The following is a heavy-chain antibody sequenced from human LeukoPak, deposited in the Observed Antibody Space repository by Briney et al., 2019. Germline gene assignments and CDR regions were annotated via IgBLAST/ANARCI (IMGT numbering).Heavy chain of an antibody. Sequence: GGSLRLSCAASGFTFSSYAMHWVRQAPGKGLEWVAVISYDGSNKCYADSVKGRFTISRDNSKNTLYLQMNSLRAEDTAVYYCAKGPLGGNSDYDLWYFDDWGQGALVTVSS. CDR1: GFTFSSYA. CDR2: ISYDGSNK. V-gene: IGHV3-30*04. D-gene: IGHD5-12*01. CDR3: AKGPLGGNSDYDLWYFDD. J-gene: IGHJ4*02.